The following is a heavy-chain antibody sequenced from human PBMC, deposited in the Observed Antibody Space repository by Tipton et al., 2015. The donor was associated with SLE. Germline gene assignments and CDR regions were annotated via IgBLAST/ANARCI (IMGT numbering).Heavy chain of an antibody. V-gene: IGHV4-39*07. CDR3: ARSLSRKWTLDR. CDR1: GGSISSYY. CDR2: VYYTGNT. Sequence: TLSLTCTVSGGSISSYYWGWIRQPPGKGLEWVGTVYYTGNTFYNPSLKSRVTISVDTSKNQFYLKLSSVTAADTAVYYCARSLSRKWTLDRWGQGTLVTVSS. D-gene: IGHD1-26*01. J-gene: IGHJ5*02.